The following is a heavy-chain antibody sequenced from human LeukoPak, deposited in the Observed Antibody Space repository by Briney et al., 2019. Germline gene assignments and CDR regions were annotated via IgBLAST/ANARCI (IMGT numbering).Heavy chain of an antibody. D-gene: IGHD3-10*01. V-gene: IGHV3-38-3*01. CDR3: QHDDGSISYWQHYYGSGRPPRSIYYYYYYMDV. J-gene: IGHJ6*03. CDR2: ISGGST. Sequence: GGAPRVSCAASGVTVSGNEMSWVRQGPGKGREWGSSISGGSTYYAASRKGRVPSSRDNSKNTLHLQINSLRAEDTAVYYCQHDDGSISYWQHYYGSGRPPRSIYYYYYYMDVWGKGTTVTVSS. CDR1: GVTVSGNE.